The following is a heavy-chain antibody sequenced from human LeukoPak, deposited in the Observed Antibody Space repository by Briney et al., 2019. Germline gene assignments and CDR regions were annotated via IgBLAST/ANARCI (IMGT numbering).Heavy chain of an antibody. D-gene: IGHD6-6*01. Sequence: GASVKISCKASGYTFTSYDINWVRQATGQGLEWMGWMNPNSGNTGYAQKFQGRVTITRNTSISTAYMELSSLRSEDTAVYYCARNVEYSSSSYYMDVWGKGTTVTVSS. CDR1: GYTFTSYD. CDR2: MNPNSGNT. V-gene: IGHV1-8*03. CDR3: ARNVEYSSSSYYMDV. J-gene: IGHJ6*03.